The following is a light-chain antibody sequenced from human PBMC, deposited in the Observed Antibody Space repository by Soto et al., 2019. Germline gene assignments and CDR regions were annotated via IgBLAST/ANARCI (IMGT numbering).Light chain of an antibody. V-gene: IGKV1-39*01. J-gene: IGKJ3*01. CDR3: QQSHSTPRT. Sequence: DIQMTQSPSSLSASVGDRVTITCRASQSISSYLNWYQQKPGKAPQLLIYAASSLQSGVPSRFSRSGSGTDFTLTISSLQPEDFATYYCQQSHSTPRTFGPGTKVDIK. CDR1: QSISSY. CDR2: AAS.